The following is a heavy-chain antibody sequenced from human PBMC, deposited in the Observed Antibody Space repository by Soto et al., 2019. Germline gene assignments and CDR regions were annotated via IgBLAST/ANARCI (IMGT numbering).Heavy chain of an antibody. D-gene: IGHD3-22*01. CDR2: MRRKSNGYTV. CDR3: VRDSSRYSFDL. V-gene: IGHV3-72*01. J-gene: IGHJ4*02. Sequence: LRLSFEGSVFTFGDRIMDWVRQAPGNGLEWVARMRRKSNGYTVEYAASVRGRFTISRDDSKSSLYLQMTSLKIEDTAVYYCVRDSSRYSFDLWGQGTPVTV. CDR1: VFTFGDRI.